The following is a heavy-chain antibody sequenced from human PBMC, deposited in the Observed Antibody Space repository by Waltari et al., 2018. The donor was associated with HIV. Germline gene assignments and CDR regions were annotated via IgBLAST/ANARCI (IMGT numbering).Heavy chain of an antibody. V-gene: IGHV4-39*07. Sequence: QFKLQESGPRLRKPSETLSLTCTISGGSRYTSDYYWGWVRKPPGKGLAWIGNIHYNGRTFYNPSLQSRVTLSLDKSDNQFFVNFISVIAADTAVYYCARDSGLFMYDSRRAVLNWFDPWGQGLLVTVSS. CDR1: GGSRYTSDYY. J-gene: IGHJ5*02. CDR2: IHYNGRT. D-gene: IGHD3-9*01. CDR3: ARDSGLFMYDSRRAVLNWFDP.